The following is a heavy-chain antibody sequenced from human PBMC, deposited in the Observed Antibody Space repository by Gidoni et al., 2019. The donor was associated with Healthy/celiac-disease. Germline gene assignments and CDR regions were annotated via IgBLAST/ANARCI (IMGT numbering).Heavy chain of an antibody. CDR2: IKQDGSEK. D-gene: IGHD5-18*01. CDR3: ARERGYSYGTPFDY. J-gene: IGHJ4*02. CDR1: GFTFSSYW. Sequence: EVQLVESGGGLVQPGGSLRLSCAASGFTFSSYWMSWVRQAPGKGLEWVANIKQDGSEKYYVDSGKGRFTISRDNAKNSLYLQMNSLRAEDTAVYYCARERGYSYGTPFDYWGQGTLVTVSS. V-gene: IGHV3-7*01.